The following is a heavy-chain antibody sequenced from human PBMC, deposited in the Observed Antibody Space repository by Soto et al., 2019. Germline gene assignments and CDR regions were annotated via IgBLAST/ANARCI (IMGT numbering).Heavy chain of an antibody. CDR2: VSNSGTST. CDR1: GFMFSGYA. V-gene: IGHV3-23*01. J-gene: IGHJ5*02. D-gene: IGHD2-15*01. CDR3: GKDLAASGWFDT. Sequence: EVQLLESGGGLAQPGESLTLSCAASGFMFSGYAMSWVRQAPGKGLEWVSAVSNSGTSTSYADSVKGRFTISRDNSKNTLYLQMSSLGAEDTALYYCGKDLAASGWFDTWGQGTLVIVSS.